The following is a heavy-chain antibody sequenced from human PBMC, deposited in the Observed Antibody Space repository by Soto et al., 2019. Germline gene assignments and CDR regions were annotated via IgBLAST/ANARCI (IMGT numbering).Heavy chain of an antibody. Sequence: GGSLRLSCAASGFTFSSYEMNWLRQAPGKRREWVSYINSSGSTLYYADSVKGRFTISRDNAKNSLYLQMNSLRAQDTAVYYCARLPLRAARRPWFDPWGQGTLVTVSS. J-gene: IGHJ5*02. V-gene: IGHV3-48*03. CDR2: INSSGSTL. CDR3: ARLPLRAARRPWFDP. D-gene: IGHD6-6*01. CDR1: GFTFSSYE.